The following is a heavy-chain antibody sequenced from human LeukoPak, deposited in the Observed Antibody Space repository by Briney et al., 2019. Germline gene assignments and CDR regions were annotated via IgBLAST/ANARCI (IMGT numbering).Heavy chain of an antibody. J-gene: IGHJ4*02. Sequence: SETLSLTCAVYGGSFSGYYWSWIRQPPGKGLEWIGEINHSGSTNYNPSLKSRVTISVDTSKNQFSLKLSSVTAADTAVYYCARGTGYFISYFDYWGQGTLVTVSS. CDR1: GGSFSGYY. CDR3: ARGTGYFISYFDY. CDR2: INHSGST. D-gene: IGHD3-9*01. V-gene: IGHV4-34*01.